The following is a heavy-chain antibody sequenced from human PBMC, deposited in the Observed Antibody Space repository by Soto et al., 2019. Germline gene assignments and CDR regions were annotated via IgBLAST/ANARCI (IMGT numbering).Heavy chain of an antibody. CDR1: GGTFSSYA. CDR3: AGDRRDFEWLSGNDSYYYGMDV. Sequence: QVQLVQSGAEVKKPGSSVKVSCKASGGTFSSYAISWVRPAPGQGLEWMGGIIPIFGTENYAQKFQGRVMITADESTSTAYMELSSPSSEDTAVYYCAGDRRDFEWLSGNDSYYYGMDVWGQGTTVTVSS. D-gene: IGHD3-9*01. V-gene: IGHV1-69*01. J-gene: IGHJ6*02. CDR2: IIPIFGTE.